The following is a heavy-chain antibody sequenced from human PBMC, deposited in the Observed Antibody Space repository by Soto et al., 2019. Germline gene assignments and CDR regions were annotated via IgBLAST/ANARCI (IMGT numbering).Heavy chain of an antibody. V-gene: IGHV1-3*01. CDR2: INPATGDT. CDR3: ARAAGRSKLLPFYFDP. Sequence: QVHLVQSGAEVQKPGASVRISCQASGYAFTTSAIHWVRQAPGLSLEWMGWINPATGDTKYSQDVRGRVTFALDTSATTAYMDLRSLASHDTAVYYCARAAGRSKLLPFYFDPWGQGTLVTVSS. CDR1: GYAFTTSA. J-gene: IGHJ5*02. D-gene: IGHD1-26*01.